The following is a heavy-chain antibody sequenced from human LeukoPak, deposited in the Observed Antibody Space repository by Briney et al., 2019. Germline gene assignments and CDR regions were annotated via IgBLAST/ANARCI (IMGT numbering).Heavy chain of an antibody. Sequence: ASVKVSCKASANTFTDFYMHWVRQAPGQGLEWMGIFNPAGGRTSYAQKFQGRVTITRDTSTNTLCMELSSLRSEDTAVYYCARDQAAITTPLDWSFALWGRGTLVTVSS. CDR3: ARDQAAITTPLDWSFAL. CDR2: FNPAGGRT. V-gene: IGHV1-46*01. CDR1: ANTFTDFY. D-gene: IGHD2-15*01. J-gene: IGHJ2*01.